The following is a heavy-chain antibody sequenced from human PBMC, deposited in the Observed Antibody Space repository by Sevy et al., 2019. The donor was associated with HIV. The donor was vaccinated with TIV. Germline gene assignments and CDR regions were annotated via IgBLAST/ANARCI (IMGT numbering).Heavy chain of an antibody. V-gene: IGHV1-18*01. CDR1: GYTFTSYG. Sequence: ASVKVSCKASGYTFTSYGISWVRQAPGQGLEWMGWISAYNGNTNYAQKLQGRVTMTTDTSTRTAYMELRSLRSDDTDVYYCARIMSYPDYTDAFDIWGQGTMVTVS. D-gene: IGHD4-4*01. CDR2: ISAYNGNT. CDR3: ARIMSYPDYTDAFDI. J-gene: IGHJ3*02.